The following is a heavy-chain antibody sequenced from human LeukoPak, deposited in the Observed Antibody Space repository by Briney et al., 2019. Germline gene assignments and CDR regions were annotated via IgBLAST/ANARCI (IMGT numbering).Heavy chain of an antibody. CDR1: GFSFTDSY. D-gene: IGHD4/OR15-4a*01. CDR3: ARDPDYGDPY. J-gene: IGHJ4*02. V-gene: IGHV3-11*01. CDR2: ITSSGATT. Sequence: PGGSLRHSCSASGFSFTDSYMNWFRLSPEKGLEWIAYITSSGATTEYADSVKGRFTISRVNAKNSLYLQMNSLRPDDTAVYYCARDPDYGDPYWGQGTLVTVSS.